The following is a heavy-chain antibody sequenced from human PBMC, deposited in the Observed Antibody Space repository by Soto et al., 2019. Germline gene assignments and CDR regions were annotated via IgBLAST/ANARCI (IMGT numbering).Heavy chain of an antibody. V-gene: IGHV1-18*01. D-gene: IGHD4-17*01. CDR2: ISAYNGNT. Sequence: GASVKVSCKASGYTFTSYGISWVRQAPGQGLEWMGWISAYNGNTNYAQKLQGRVTMTTDTSTSTAYMELRSLRSDDTAVYYCAREATVTPYWYFDLWGRGTLVTVSS. J-gene: IGHJ2*01. CDR3: AREATVTPYWYFDL. CDR1: GYTFTSYG.